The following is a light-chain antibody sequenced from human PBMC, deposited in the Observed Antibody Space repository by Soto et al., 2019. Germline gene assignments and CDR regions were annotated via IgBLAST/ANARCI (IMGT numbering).Light chain of an antibody. J-gene: IGKJ5*01. Sequence: DLQVTQSPSFLSASVGDRVTISCRASQDISNYLAWYQEKPGKAPKFLIYAASTLQSGVPSRFSGSGSGTEFTLTISSLQPEDFAVYYCQQLSDYPITFGQGTRLEIK. CDR3: QQLSDYPIT. V-gene: IGKV1-9*01. CDR1: QDISNY. CDR2: AAS.